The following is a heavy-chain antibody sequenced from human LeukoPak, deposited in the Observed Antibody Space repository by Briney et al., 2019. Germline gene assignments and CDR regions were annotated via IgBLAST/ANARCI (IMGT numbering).Heavy chain of an antibody. D-gene: IGHD2/OR15-2a*01. Sequence: GGSLRLSCAASGFTFSSYRMNWVRQARGKGLEWVSSISSSSSYIYYADSVKGRFTISSDNAKNSLHLQMNSLRAEDTAVYYCARIYDGGYWGQGTLVTVSS. CDR1: GFTFSSYR. CDR3: ARIYDGGY. CDR2: ISSSSSYI. V-gene: IGHV3-21*01. J-gene: IGHJ4*02.